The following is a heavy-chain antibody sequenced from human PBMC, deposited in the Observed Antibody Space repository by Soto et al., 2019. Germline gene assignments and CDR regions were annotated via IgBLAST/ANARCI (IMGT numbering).Heavy chain of an antibody. V-gene: IGHV4-30-2*01. CDR1: NGSVSSGTDS. Sequence: SETLSLTCTVANGSVSSGTDSWSWVRQPPGKGLEWIGYIYYSGTTYYTPSLKSRLTMSMDRANDHFSLNLTSVTAADTAVYFCARGHYSYGMDVWGQGITVTVSS. CDR3: ARGHYSYGMDV. J-gene: IGHJ6*02. CDR2: IYYSGTT.